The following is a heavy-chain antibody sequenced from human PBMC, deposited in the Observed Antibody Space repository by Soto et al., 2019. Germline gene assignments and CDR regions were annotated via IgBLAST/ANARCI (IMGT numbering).Heavy chain of an antibody. D-gene: IGHD4-17*01. CDR2: ISGSGGST. CDR3: TVKVTTSHTHAFDI. J-gene: IGHJ3*02. CDR1: GFTFSSYA. V-gene: IGHV3-23*01. Sequence: EVQLLESGGGLVQPGGSLRLSCAASGFTFSSYALSWVRQAPGKGLEWVSAISGSGGSTYHADSVKGRFTISRDNSQNTLYLQMHSLRAEDTAVYYCTVKVTTSHTHAFDIWGQGTMVTVSS.